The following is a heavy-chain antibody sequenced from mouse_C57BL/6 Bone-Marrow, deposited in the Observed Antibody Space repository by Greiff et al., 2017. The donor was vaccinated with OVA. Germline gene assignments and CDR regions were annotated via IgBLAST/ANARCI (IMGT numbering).Heavy chain of an antibody. CDR3: TTPSYYSNYVVWYFDV. Sequence: EVKLQESGAELVRPGASVKLSCTASGFNIKDDYMHWVKQRPEQGLEWIGWIDPENGDTEYASKFQGKATITADTSSNTAYLQLSSLTSEDTAVYYCTTPSYYSNYVVWYFDVWGTGTTVTVSS. D-gene: IGHD2-5*01. CDR1: GFNIKDDY. J-gene: IGHJ1*03. V-gene: IGHV14-4*01. CDR2: IDPENGDT.